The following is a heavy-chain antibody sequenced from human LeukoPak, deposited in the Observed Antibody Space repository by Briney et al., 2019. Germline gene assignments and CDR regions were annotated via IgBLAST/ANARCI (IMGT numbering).Heavy chain of an antibody. D-gene: IGHD3-10*01. CDR1: GYTLTELS. CDR3: GTGGAMVRGVIVREYYLDY. CDR2: FDPEDGET. J-gene: IGHJ4*02. V-gene: IGHV1-24*01. Sequence: ASVKVSCKVSGYTLTELSMHWVRQAPGKGLEWMGGFDPEDGETIYAQEFQGRVTMTGDTSTDTAYMELSSLRSEDTAVYYCGTGGAMVRGVIVREYYLDYWGQGTLVTVSS.